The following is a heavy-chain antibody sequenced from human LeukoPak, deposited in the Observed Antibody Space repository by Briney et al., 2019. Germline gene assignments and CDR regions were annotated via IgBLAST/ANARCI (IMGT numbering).Heavy chain of an antibody. CDR3: ARPRGWERRWYFDL. D-gene: IGHD1-26*01. V-gene: IGHV3-21*01. Sequence: PGGSLRLSCAASGFTFSSCAMNWVRQAPGKGLEWVTSISSSGTYIYYVDSMKGRFTISRDNAKNSLYLQMDSLRAEDTAVYYCARPRGWERRWYFDLWGRGTLVTVSS. CDR2: ISSSGTYI. J-gene: IGHJ2*01. CDR1: GFTFSSCA.